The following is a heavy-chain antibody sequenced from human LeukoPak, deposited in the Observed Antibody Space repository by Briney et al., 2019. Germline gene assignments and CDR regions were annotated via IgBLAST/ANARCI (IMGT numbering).Heavy chain of an antibody. Sequence: SETLSLTCTVSGGSISSGDYYWSWIRQPPGKGLEWIGYIYYSGSTYYNPSLKSRVTISVDTSKNQFSLKLSSVTAADTAVYYCARSSSTSPYYFDYWGQGTLVTVSS. J-gene: IGHJ4*02. CDR3: ARSSSTSPYYFDY. V-gene: IGHV4-30-4*08. CDR1: GGSISSGDYY. CDR2: IYYSGST. D-gene: IGHD2-2*01.